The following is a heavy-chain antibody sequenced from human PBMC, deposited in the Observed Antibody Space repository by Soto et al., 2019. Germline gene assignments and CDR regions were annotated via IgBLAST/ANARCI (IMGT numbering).Heavy chain of an antibody. CDR1: GFTFSSYE. CDR3: ARAPRRVAATPPPFDY. Sequence: EVQLLESGGGLVQPGGSLRLSCAASGFTFSSYEMNWVRQAPGKGLEWVSYISSSGSTIYYADSVKGRFTISRDNAKNSLYLQMNSLRAEDTAVYYCARAPRRVAATPPPFDYWGQGTLVTVSS. D-gene: IGHD2-15*01. J-gene: IGHJ4*02. V-gene: IGHV3-48*03. CDR2: ISSSGSTI.